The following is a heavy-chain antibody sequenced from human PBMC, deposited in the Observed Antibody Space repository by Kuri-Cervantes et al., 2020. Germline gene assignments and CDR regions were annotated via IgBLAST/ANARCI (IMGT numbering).Heavy chain of an antibody. Sequence: SETLSLTCAVYGGSFSGYYWSWIRQPPGKGLEWIGEINHSGSTNYKTSLKSRVTMSIDTSKNQFSLRLSSVTAADTAVYYCARGKKKVYYYGSGSPGTYYFDYWGQGTLVTVSS. CDR2: INHSGST. CDR3: ARGKKKVYYYGSGSPGTYYFDY. J-gene: IGHJ4*02. V-gene: IGHV4-34*01. D-gene: IGHD3-10*01. CDR1: GGSFSGYY.